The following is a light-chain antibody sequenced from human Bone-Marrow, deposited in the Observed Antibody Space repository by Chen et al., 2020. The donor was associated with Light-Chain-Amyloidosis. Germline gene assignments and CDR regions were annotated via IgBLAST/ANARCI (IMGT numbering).Light chain of an antibody. CDR2: DDS. Sequence: SYVLTQPSSVSVAPGQTATIACGGNNIGSTSVHWYQQTPGQAPLLVVYDDSDRPSGIPERLSGSNSGNTATLTIGRVEAGDEADYYCQVWDRSSDRLVFGGGTKLTVL. CDR1: NIGSTS. J-gene: IGLJ3*02. V-gene: IGLV3-21*02. CDR3: QVWDRSSDRLV.